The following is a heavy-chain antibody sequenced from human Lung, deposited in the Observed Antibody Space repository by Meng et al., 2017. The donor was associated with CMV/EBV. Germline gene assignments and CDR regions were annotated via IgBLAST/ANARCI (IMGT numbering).Heavy chain of an antibody. CDR1: DFTFSNSG. CDR3: AKVRLRFNWNLDY. CDR2: IRYDGSNK. V-gene: IGHV3-30*02. D-gene: IGHD1-20*01. J-gene: IGHJ4*02. Sequence: QVQLVESGGGVVQPGGSLRFSCAASDFTFSNSGMHLVRQAPGKGLEWVAFIRYDGSNKYYADSVKGRFTISRDNSRNTLYLQMNSLRTEDTAVYYCAKVRLRFNWNLDYWGQGTLVTVSS.